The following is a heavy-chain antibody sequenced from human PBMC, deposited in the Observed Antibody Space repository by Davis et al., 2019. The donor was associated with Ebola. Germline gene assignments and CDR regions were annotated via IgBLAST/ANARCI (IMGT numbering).Heavy chain of an antibody. D-gene: IGHD2-2*01. Sequence: GGSLRLSCAASGFTFSDYYMSWIRQAPGKGLEWVSYISSSGSTIYYADSVKGRFTISRDNAKNSLYLQMNSLRAEDTAVYYCARDLHCSSTSCFFYYYYGMDVWGQGTTVTVSS. J-gene: IGHJ6*02. CDR3: ARDLHCSSTSCFFYYYYGMDV. CDR2: ISSSGSTI. V-gene: IGHV3-11*04. CDR1: GFTFSDYY.